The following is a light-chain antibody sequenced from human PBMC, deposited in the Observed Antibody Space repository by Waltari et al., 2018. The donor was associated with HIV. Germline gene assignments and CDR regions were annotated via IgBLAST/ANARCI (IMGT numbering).Light chain of an antibody. CDR2: EVS. V-gene: IGLV2-14*01. CDR3: SSYTSSSTLVV. J-gene: IGLJ2*01. Sequence: QSALTQPASVSGSPGQSITISCTGTSSDVGGYNYVPWYQQHPGKAPNLMIYEVSNRPSGVSNRFSGAKSGSTASLTISGLQAEDEADYYCSSYTSSSTLVVFGGGTKLTVL. CDR1: SSDVGGYNY.